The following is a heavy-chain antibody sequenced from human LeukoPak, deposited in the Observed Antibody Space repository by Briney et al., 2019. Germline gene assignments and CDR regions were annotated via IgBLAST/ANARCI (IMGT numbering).Heavy chain of an antibody. D-gene: IGHD4-23*01. CDR2: MNSNSGNT. Sequence: ASVKVSCKASGYTFTSYDINWVRQATGQGLEWMGWMNSNSGNTGYAQKFQGRVTFTRDTSINTAYMELSSLRSEDTAVYYCARGPSRYGGNSSPTQDWGQGTLVTVSS. CDR1: GYTFTSYD. CDR3: ARGPSRYGGNSSPTQD. J-gene: IGHJ4*02. V-gene: IGHV1-8*01.